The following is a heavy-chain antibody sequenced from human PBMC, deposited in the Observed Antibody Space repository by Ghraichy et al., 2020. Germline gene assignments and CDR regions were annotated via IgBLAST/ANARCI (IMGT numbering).Heavy chain of an antibody. Sequence: GGSLRLSCAASGFTFSHHWMHWVRQAPGKGLVWVSHTNGDGSATSYADSVKGRFTISRDNAKNTLFLQMNSLRADDTAVYYCVRELWHGSSGWYHGAGWFDPWGQGTLVTVSS. D-gene: IGHD6-19*01. CDR2: TNGDGSAT. J-gene: IGHJ5*02. CDR1: GFTFSHHW. V-gene: IGHV3-74*01. CDR3: VRELWHGSSGWYHGAGWFDP.